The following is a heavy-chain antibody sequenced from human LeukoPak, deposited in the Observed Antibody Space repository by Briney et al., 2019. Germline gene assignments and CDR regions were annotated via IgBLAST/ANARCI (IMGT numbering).Heavy chain of an antibody. V-gene: IGHV2-5*02. CDR2: IYWDDDK. CDR1: GFSLSTSGVG. CDR3: AHSQGHKRWFGELSISWFDP. J-gene: IGHJ5*02. Sequence: ESGPTLANPTQTLTLTCTFSGFSLSTSGVGVGWIRQLPGKALEWLALIYWDDDKRYSPSLKSRLTITKDTSKNQVVLTMTNMDPVDTATYYCAHSQGHKRWFGELSISWFDPWGQGTLVTVSS. D-gene: IGHD3-10*01.